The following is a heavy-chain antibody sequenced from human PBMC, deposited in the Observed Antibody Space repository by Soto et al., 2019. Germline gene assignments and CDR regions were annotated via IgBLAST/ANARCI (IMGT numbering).Heavy chain of an antibody. CDR1: VPSIAGRDW. Sequence: TLSLTGAVSVPSIAGRDWWSWVRQTPEKGLEWIGEISHEGKIIYNASLKSRVTISVDKSKNQLSLELSSVTAADTALYYCVRDHQSGRSWLFAYW. D-gene: IGHD1-1*01. J-gene: IGHJ4*01. CDR3: VRDHQSGRSWLFAY. CDR2: ISHEGKI. V-gene: IGHV4-4*02.